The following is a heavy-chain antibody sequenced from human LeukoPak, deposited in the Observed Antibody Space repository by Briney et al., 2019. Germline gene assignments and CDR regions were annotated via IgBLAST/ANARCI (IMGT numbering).Heavy chain of an antibody. CDR1: GFTVNNY. J-gene: IGHJ4*02. CDR3: ASSRSGYDEIDY. Sequence: GGSLRLSCAASGFTVNNYMSWVRQAPGKGLECVSVIYSGRNTYYADSVKGRFTISRDNSKNTLFLQMNSLRAEDTAVYYCASSRSGYDEIDYWGQGTLVTVSS. D-gene: IGHD5-12*01. V-gene: IGHV3-66*01. CDR2: IYSGRNT.